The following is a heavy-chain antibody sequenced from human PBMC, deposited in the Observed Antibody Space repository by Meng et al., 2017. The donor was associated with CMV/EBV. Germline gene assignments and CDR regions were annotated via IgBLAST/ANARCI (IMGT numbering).Heavy chain of an antibody. CDR3: ATHPKGAAGTVDY. J-gene: IGHJ4*02. V-gene: IGHV1-46*01. Sequence: ASVKVSCKASGYTFTSYYMYWVRQAPGQGLEWMGIINPSGGSTSYAQKFQGRVTMTRDTSTSTVYMELSSLRSEDTAVYYCATHPKGAAGTVDYWGQGTLVTVSS. CDR1: GYTFTSYY. D-gene: IGHD6-13*01. CDR2: INPSGGST.